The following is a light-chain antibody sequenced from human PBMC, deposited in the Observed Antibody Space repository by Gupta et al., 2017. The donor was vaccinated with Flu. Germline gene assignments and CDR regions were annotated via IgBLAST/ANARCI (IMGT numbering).Light chain of an antibody. CDR2: GAS. CDR1: QSVSSSY. CDR3: QQESSSPWT. V-gene: IGKV3-20*01. J-gene: IGKJ1*01. Sequence: EIVLTPSPGTLSLSPGERATRSCRASQSVSSSYLAWYQQKPGQAPRLLIYGASSRATGIPDRFSGSGSGTEFTLTISRLEPEDFAVYYCQQESSSPWTFGQGTKVEIK.